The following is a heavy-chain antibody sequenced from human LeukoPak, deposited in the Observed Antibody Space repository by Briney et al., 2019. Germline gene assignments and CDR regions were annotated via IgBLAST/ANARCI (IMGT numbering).Heavy chain of an antibody. Sequence: GGSLRLSRIASGFTFSSSEMNWVRQAPGKGLEWVSYISDSGTTKYYADSVRGRFTISRDNAKNSLYLQMNNLRAEDTSVYYCARDYDLSSGAMDVWGKGTTVTVSS. CDR3: ARDYDLSSGAMDV. J-gene: IGHJ6*04. CDR1: GFTFSSSE. V-gene: IGHV3-48*03. CDR2: ISDSGTTK. D-gene: IGHD3/OR15-3a*01.